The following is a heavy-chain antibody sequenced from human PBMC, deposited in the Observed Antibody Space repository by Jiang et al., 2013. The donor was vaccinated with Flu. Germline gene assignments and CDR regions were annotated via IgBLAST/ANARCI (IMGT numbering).Heavy chain of an antibody. D-gene: IGHD2-2*01. CDR1: GYIFTSFY. Sequence: GAEVKKPGESLKISCKGSGYIFTSFYIAWVRQMPGKGLEWMGIIYPGDSDTKYNPSFQGQVTISADKSINTAYLQWSSLKASDTAMYYCARLACSTSSCYRDYYYYYMDVWGKGTTVTVSS. CDR3: ARLACSTSSCYRDYYYYYMDV. CDR2: IYPGDSDT. J-gene: IGHJ6*03. V-gene: IGHV5-51*03.